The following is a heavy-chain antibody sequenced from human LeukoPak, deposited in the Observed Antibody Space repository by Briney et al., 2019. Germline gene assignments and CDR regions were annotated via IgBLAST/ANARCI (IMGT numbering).Heavy chain of an antibody. CDR3: ARGDGYMIRD. CDR1: GFTVTTKY. Sequence: GGSLRLSCAASGFTVTTKYMHWVRQAPGKGLEWVSLMSSGGDIHSADSVKGRFTISRDYSKNTLYLQMNTLRVEDTAVYHCARGDGYMIRDWGQGTLVTVSS. CDR2: MSSGGDI. J-gene: IGHJ4*02. D-gene: IGHD5-24*01. V-gene: IGHV3-66*01.